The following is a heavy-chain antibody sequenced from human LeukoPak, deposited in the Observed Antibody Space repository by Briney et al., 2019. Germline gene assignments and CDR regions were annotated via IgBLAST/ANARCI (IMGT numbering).Heavy chain of an antibody. CDR3: ARTRSYPDAFDI. CDR2: ISSSSSYI. V-gene: IGHV3-21*01. Sequence: GGSLRLSCAASGFTFGSYAMNWVRQAPGKGLEWVSSISSSSSYIYYADSVKGRFTISRDNAKNSLYLQMNSLRAEDTAVYYCARTRSYPDAFDIWGQGTMVTVSS. CDR1: GFTFGSYA. D-gene: IGHD1-26*01. J-gene: IGHJ3*02.